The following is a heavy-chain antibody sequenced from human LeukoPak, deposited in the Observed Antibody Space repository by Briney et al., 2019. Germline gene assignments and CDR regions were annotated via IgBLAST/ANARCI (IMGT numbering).Heavy chain of an antibody. J-gene: IGHJ4*02. D-gene: IGHD3-22*01. CDR2: ISWNSGSI. CDR3: AKDTDYYDSSGITFDY. CDR1: GFTFDDYA. V-gene: IGHV3-9*01. Sequence: PGRSLRLSCAASGFTFDDYAMHWVRQAPGKGLEWVSGISWNSGSIDYADSVKGRFTISRDNAKNSLYLQMNSLRAEDTALYYCAKDTDYYDSSGITFDYWGQGTLVTVSS.